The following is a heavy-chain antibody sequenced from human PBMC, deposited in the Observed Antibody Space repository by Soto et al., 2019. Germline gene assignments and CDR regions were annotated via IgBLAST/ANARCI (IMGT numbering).Heavy chain of an antibody. CDR2: IRDKVNKYAT. Sequence: EVQLVDSGGGLVQPGGSLKLSCAASGFTFSGSAIHWVRQASGKGLEWVGRIRDKVNKYATAYAASVTGRFTISRDDSKNMAYLQMNSLKTDDTAVYYCGYDFWSGYYSVGQTSGMDVWGQGTTVTVSS. CDR3: GYDFWSGYYSVGQTSGMDV. J-gene: IGHJ6*02. CDR1: GFTFSGSA. V-gene: IGHV3-73*02. D-gene: IGHD3-3*01.